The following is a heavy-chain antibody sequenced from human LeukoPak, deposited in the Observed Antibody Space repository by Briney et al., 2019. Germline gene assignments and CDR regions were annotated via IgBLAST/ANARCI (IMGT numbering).Heavy chain of an antibody. CDR3: ARAEEDLWPDY. D-gene: IGHD3-10*01. CDR1: GFTFSSYW. J-gene: IGHJ4*02. CDR2: INSDGSST. V-gene: IGHV3-74*01. Sequence: GGSLRLSCAASGFTFSSYWMHWVRQAPGKGLVWVSRINSDGSSTSYADSVKGRFTISRDNAKNTLYLQMNRLTAEDTAVYYCARAEEDLWPDYWGQGTLVTVSS.